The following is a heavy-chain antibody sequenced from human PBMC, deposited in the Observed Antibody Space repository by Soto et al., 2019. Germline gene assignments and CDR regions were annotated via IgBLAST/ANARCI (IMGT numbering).Heavy chain of an antibody. CDR2: ISAYNGNT. Sequence: ASVKVSCKASGYTFTSYGISWVRQAPGQGLEWMGWISAYNGNTNYAQKLQGRVTMTTDTSTSTAYMELRSLRSDDTAVYYCATYGDYVGRGIYDYWGQGTLVTVSS. J-gene: IGHJ4*02. D-gene: IGHD4-17*01. CDR3: ATYGDYVGRGIYDY. CDR1: GYTFTSYG. V-gene: IGHV1-18*01.